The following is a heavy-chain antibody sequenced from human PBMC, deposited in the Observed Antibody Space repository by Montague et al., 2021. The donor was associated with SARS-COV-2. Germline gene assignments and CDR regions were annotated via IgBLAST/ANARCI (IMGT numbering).Heavy chain of an antibody. V-gene: IGHV4-34*01. D-gene: IGHD5-12*01. CDR3: SRHERQWLRLYPYYFDY. CDR2: IYYSGST. CDR1: GGSFSDYH. J-gene: IGHJ4*02. Sequence: SETLSLTYADYGGSFSDYHWTWIRQSPGGGLEWIGSIYYSGSTYYNPSPKSRVTISVDTSKNQFSLKLSSVTAADTAVYYCSRHERQWLRLYPYYFDYWGQGTLVTVSS.